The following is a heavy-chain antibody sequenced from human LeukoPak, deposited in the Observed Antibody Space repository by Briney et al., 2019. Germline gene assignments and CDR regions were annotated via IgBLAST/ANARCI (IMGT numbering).Heavy chain of an antibody. Sequence: GASEKVSCKASGDTVTSYGISWVRQATGQWLEWMGWISAYSGDTNYAQKFQGRATMTTDTSTSTAYMELRSLSSDDTAVYYCARDPGSGIFDYYYGMDVWGQGTTVTVSS. V-gene: IGHV1-18*01. CDR2: ISAYSGDT. CDR1: GDTVTSYG. D-gene: IGHD3-10*01. J-gene: IGHJ6*02. CDR3: ARDPGSGIFDYYYGMDV.